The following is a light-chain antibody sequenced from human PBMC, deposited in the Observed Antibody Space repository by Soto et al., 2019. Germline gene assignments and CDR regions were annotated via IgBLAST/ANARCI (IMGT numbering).Light chain of an antibody. CDR3: QSYDPTTVV. CDR2: KNN. CDR1: SGGIASNY. Sequence: NFMLTQPHSVSESPGKTVTISCTRSSGGIASNYVQWYQQRPGSAPTIVIYKNNQRFSGVPARFSGSTDGSSNSASLTISGLQIEDEADYYCQSYDPTTVVFGGGTKVTVL. J-gene: IGLJ2*01. V-gene: IGLV6-57*04.